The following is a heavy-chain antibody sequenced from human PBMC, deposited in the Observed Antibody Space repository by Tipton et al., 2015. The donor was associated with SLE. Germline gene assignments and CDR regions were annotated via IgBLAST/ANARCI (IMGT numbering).Heavy chain of an antibody. V-gene: IGHV3-64D*06. J-gene: IGHJ4*02. CDR1: GFTFSSYS. CDR3: AKPYSLFGVVINYFDY. Sequence: SLRLSCAASGFTFSSYSMNWVRQAPGKGLEYVSAISSNGGSTYYADSVKGRFTISRDNSKNTLYLQMSSLRAEDTAVHYCAKPYSLFGVVINYFDYWGQGTLVTVSS. D-gene: IGHD3-3*01. CDR2: ISSNGGST.